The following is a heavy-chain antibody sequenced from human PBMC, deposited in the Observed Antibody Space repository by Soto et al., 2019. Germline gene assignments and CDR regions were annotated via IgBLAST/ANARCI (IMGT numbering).Heavy chain of an antibody. D-gene: IGHD3-10*01. CDR2: INPSGGST. Sequence: ASVKVSCKASGYTFTSYYMHWVRQAPGQGLEWMGMINPSGGSTSYAQKFQGRVTMTRDTSTSTVYMELSSLRSEDTAVYYCARTEGKLYPPVYWGQGTLVTVSS. J-gene: IGHJ4*02. V-gene: IGHV1-46*01. CDR1: GYTFTSYY. CDR3: ARTEGKLYPPVY.